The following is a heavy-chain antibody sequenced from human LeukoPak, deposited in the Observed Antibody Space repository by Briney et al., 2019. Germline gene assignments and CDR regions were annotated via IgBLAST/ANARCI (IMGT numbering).Heavy chain of an antibody. CDR1: GYTFTSYA. J-gene: IGHJ3*02. D-gene: IGHD3-10*01. CDR3: ARPYGSGAGDAFDI. V-gene: IGHV1-3*01. Sequence: ASVKVSCKASGYTFTSYAMHWVRQAPGQRLEWMGWINAGNGNTKYSQKFQGRVTITTDTSASTAYMELSSLRSEDTAVYYCARPYGSGAGDAFDIWGQGTMVTVSS. CDR2: INAGNGNT.